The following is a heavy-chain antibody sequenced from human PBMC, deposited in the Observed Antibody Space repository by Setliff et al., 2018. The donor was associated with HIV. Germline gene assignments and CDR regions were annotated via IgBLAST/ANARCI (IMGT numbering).Heavy chain of an antibody. D-gene: IGHD2-21*01. CDR3: ARHLYGSCGYSDFSFEY. J-gene: IGHJ2*01. V-gene: IGHV4-30-4*08. CDR2: VCYSGST. Sequence: SETLSLTCIVSGASISSANYYWTWIRQPPGKGLEWIGNVCYSGSTYYNPSLKSRVTISVDTSKNQFSLKLNSVAAADTAVYYCARHLYGSCGYSDFSFEYWGRGTLVTVSS. CDR1: GASISSANYY.